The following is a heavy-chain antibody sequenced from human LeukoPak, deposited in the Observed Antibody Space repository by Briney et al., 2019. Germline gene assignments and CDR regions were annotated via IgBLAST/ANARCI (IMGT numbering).Heavy chain of an antibody. D-gene: IGHD2/OR15-2a*01. V-gene: IGHV1-18*01. CDR1: GYTLTSFG. J-gene: IGHJ4*02. CDR2: IKVGEGNT. CDR3: SRSSDTTSWYYFDH. Sequence: ASVKVSCKTSGYTLTSFGITWVRQAPGQGPEWMGWIKVGEGNTHFAQKFQDRVSMTRDISSNTAFLELGNLRSDDTAVYFCSRSSDTTSWYYFDHWGQGTLVTVSS.